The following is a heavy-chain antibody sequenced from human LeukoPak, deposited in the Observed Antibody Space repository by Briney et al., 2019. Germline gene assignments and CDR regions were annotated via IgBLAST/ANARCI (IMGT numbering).Heavy chain of an antibody. CDR1: GFTFSSFA. V-gene: IGHV3-23*01. J-gene: IGHJ4*02. Sequence: GGSLRLSCVDSGFTFSSFAMSWVRQAPGKGLEWVSTISSSGSTTYYVDSVKGRFAISRDNSRNTLYLQMNSLRGEDTAVYYCARESPAFDYWGQGTLVTVS. CDR3: ARESPAFDY. CDR2: ISSSGSTT.